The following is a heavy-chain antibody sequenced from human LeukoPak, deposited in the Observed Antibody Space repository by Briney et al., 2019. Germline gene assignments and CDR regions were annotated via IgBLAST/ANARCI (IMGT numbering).Heavy chain of an antibody. CDR1: GFTFSDYY. J-gene: IGHJ4*02. D-gene: IGHD4-17*01. CDR3: ATLDYGDRYFDY. CDR2: ISSSSSYT. V-gene: IGHV3-11*06. Sequence: GGSLRLSCAASGFTFSDYYMSWIRQAPGKGLEWVSYISSSSSYTNYADSVKGRFTISRDNAKNSLYLQMNSLRAEDTAVYYCATLDYGDRYFDYWGQGTLVTVSS.